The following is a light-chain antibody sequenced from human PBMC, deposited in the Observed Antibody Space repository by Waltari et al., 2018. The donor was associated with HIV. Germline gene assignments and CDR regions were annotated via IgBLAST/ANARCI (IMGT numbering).Light chain of an antibody. CDR1: NIRTKS. V-gene: IGLV3-21*02. Sequence: YVLTQPPSVSVAPGQTARITCGGNNIRTKSVHWYQQKPGQAPVLVVYADVDRPSGIPERFSGSNSGNTATLTISRVDAGDEADYYCQVWDSGSEPPVVFGGGTKLTVL. CDR3: QVWDSGSEPPVV. CDR2: ADV. J-gene: IGLJ2*01.